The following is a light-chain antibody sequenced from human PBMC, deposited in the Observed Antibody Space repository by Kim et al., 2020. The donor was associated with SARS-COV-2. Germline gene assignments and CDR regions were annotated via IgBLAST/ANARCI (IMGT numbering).Light chain of an antibody. CDR2: GNS. Sequence: QSVLTQPPSVSGAPGQRVTITCTGSSSNIGAGYDVHWYQQLPGTAPKLLIYGNSNRPSGVPDRFSASKSGTSASLTITGLQAEDEADYYCQSYDSSLPWVFGGGTQLTVL. V-gene: IGLV1-40*01. CDR1: SSNIGAGYD. CDR3: QSYDSSLPWV. J-gene: IGLJ3*02.